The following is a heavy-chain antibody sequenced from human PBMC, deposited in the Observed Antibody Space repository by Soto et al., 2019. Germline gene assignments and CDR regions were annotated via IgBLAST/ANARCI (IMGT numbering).Heavy chain of an antibody. J-gene: IGHJ3*02. CDR2: IYPGDSDT. D-gene: IGHD6-13*01. CDR1: GYSFTSYW. CDR3: ARATRVSLVPDAFDI. Sequence: GESLKISCKGSGYSFTSYWIGWVRQMPGKGLEWMGIIYPGDSDTRYSPSFQGQVTISADKSISTAYLQWSSLKASDTAMYYCARATRVSLVPDAFDIWGQGTMVTV. V-gene: IGHV5-51*01.